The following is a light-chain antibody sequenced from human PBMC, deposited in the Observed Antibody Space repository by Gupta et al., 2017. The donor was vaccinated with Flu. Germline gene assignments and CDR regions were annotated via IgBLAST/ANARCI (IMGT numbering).Light chain of an antibody. CDR2: GNT. V-gene: IGLV1-40*01. J-gene: IGLJ3*02. Sequence: VTFSFPARSSNIGAGYDVPWYQHLPGTAPNLLTYGNTNRTSGVPDRFSVSKYGTSAALAITGLEAEDEADYDCQSYESSRTGAVFGGGTKLTGL. CDR1: SSNIGAGYD. CDR3: QSYESSRTGAV.